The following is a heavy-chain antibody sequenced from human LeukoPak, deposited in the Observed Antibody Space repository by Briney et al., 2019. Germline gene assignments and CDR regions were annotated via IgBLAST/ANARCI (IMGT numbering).Heavy chain of an antibody. CDR1: GYTFTSYD. J-gene: IGHJ6*03. CDR3: ARDGIEQLVRVYYYYYYMDV. CDR2: MNPNSGNT. V-gene: IGHV1-8*03. D-gene: IGHD6-6*01. Sequence: GASVKVSCKASGYTFTSYDINWVRQATGQGLEWMGWMNPNSGNTGYAQKFQGRVTITRNTSISTAYMELSSLRSEDTAVYYCARDGIEQLVRVYYYYYYMDVWGKGTTVTISS.